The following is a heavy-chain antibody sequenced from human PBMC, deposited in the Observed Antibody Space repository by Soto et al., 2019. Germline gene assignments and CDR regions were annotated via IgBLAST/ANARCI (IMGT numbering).Heavy chain of an antibody. J-gene: IGHJ4*02. CDR2: INPGGSCL. CDR3: ARQISYICDX. Sequence: VKISCNGTVYRLYFAWLFWGRQMPVKGLEWMGIINPGGSCLRYSPSFRGQVTISAAASVNTAFLQWNRLKAPETAMYYCARQISYICDXWGQGTLVTVSX. D-gene: IGHD1-26*01. CDR1: VYRLYFAW. V-gene: IGHV5-51*01.